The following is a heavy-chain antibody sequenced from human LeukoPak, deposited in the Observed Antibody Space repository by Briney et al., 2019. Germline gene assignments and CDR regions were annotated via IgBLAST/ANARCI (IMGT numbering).Heavy chain of an antibody. D-gene: IGHD1-1*01. V-gene: IGHV4-4*02. CDR1: GVSISSNNW. CDR3: ARVNINNWHSCDY. CDR2: IYHSGSP. Sequence: SETLTLTCAVSGVSISSNNWWGWVRQPPGKGLEWIGEIYHSGSPNYNPSLKSRVTISVDKSRNHFSLNLSSVTAADTAVYYCARVNINNWHSCDYWGQGTLVTVSS. J-gene: IGHJ4*02.